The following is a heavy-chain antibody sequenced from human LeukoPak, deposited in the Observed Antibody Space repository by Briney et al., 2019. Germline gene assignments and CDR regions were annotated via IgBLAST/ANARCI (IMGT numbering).Heavy chain of an antibody. V-gene: IGHV3-7*04. CDR1: GFTFSTYA. J-gene: IGHJ4*02. CDR2: IKQDGSEK. Sequence: GGSLRLSCAASGFTFSTYAMHWVRQAPGKGLEWVANIKQDGSEKYYVDSVKGRFTVSRDNAKNSLYLQMNSLRAGDTAVYFCARATTAFDYWGQGSLVTVSS. CDR3: ARATTAFDY. D-gene: IGHD4-17*01.